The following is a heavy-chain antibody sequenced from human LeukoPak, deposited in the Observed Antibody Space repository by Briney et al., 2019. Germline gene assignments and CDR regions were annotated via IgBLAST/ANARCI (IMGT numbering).Heavy chain of an antibody. CDR2: FDPEDGET. V-gene: IGHV1-24*01. Sequence: ASVKVSCEVSGYTLSELSMHWVRQAPGKGLEWMGGFDPEDGETIYAQKFQGRVTMTEDTSTDTAYMELSSLRSEDTAVYYCATTLLVVPAAIFDYWGQGTLVTVSA. D-gene: IGHD2-2*02. J-gene: IGHJ4*02. CDR1: GYTLSELS. CDR3: ATTLLVVPAAIFDY.